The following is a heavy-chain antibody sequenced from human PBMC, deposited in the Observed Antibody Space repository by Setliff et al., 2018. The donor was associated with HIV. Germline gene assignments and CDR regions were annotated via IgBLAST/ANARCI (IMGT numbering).Heavy chain of an antibody. J-gene: IGHJ4*02. CDR1: GYTFTGYY. V-gene: IGHV1-46*01. D-gene: IGHD3-10*01. CDR3: ARGGYHGFGSYGDY. CDR2: INPSGDST. Sequence: GASVKVSCKASGYTFTGYYMHWVRQAPGQGLEWMGRINPSGDSTAYAQKFQGRVTMTRDTSTSTVYMELSRLRSDDTAVYYCARGGYHGFGSYGDYWGQGTLVTVSS.